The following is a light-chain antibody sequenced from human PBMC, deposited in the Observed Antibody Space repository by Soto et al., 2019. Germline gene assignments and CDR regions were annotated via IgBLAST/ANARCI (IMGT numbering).Light chain of an antibody. CDR1: QSVSSN. CDR2: GAS. CDR3: QQYNNWTRT. Sequence: EIVMTQSPATLSVSPGERATLSCRASQSVSSNLAWYQKKPGQAPRILIYGASTRATGIPARFSGSGSGTEFNLTISRLQSEDFAVYYCQQYNNWTRTFGQGTKVDIK. V-gene: IGKV3D-15*01. J-gene: IGKJ1*01.